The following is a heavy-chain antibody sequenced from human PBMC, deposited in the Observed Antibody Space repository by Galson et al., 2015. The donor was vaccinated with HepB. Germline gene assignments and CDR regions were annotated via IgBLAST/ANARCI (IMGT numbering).Heavy chain of an antibody. CDR2: ISAYNGNT. D-gene: IGHD2-2*02. CDR3: ARLRLYCSSTSCYTDYFDY. J-gene: IGHJ4*02. V-gene: IGHV1-18*01. CDR1: GYTFTSYG. Sequence: SVKVSCKASGYTFTSYGISWVRQAPGQGLEWMGWISAYNGNTNYAQKLQGRVTMTTDTSTSTAYMELRSLRSDDTAVYYCARLRLYCSSTSCYTDYFDYWGQGTLVTVSS.